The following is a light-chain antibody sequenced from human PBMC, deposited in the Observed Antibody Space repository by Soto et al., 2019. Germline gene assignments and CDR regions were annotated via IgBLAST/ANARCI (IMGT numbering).Light chain of an antibody. CDR1: SSDVGGYNY. CDR3: CSYTVSGTYV. J-gene: IGLJ1*01. CDR2: AVS. Sequence: SALTQPASVSWSPGRSITIACTGTSSDVGGYNYVSWYQQHPGKAPKLMIYAVSNRPSGVSNRFSGSKPGNTATLTISGLQAEDEADYYCCSYTVSGTYVFGTGTKVTVL. V-gene: IGLV2-14*01.